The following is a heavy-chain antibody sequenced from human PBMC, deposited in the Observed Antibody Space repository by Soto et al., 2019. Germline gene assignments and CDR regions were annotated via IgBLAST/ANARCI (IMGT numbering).Heavy chain of an antibody. CDR1: GFTFSSYA. D-gene: IGHD3-22*01. CDR2: ISYDGSNK. CDR3: ASTYDSSGYFSFIDY. V-gene: IGHV3-30-3*01. J-gene: IGHJ4*02. Sequence: QAQLVESGGGVIQPGRSLRLSCAASGFTFSSYAMHWVRQAPGKGLEWVAVISYDGSNKYYADSVKGRFTISRDNSKNTLYLQMNSLRAEDTAVYYCASTYDSSGYFSFIDYWGQGTLLTVSS.